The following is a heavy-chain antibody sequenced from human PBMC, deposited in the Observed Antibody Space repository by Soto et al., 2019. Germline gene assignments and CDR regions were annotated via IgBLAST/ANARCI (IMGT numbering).Heavy chain of an antibody. V-gene: IGHV3-30-3*01. CDR3: ARKVTRSLDS. D-gene: IGHD5-18*01. J-gene: IGHJ4*02. CDR1: GFTFSTYT. CDR2: ISYDGSNK. Sequence: QVQLVESGGGVVQPGRSLRLSCAAAGFTFSTYTMHWVRQAPGKGLQWVAVISYDGSNKYNADSVKGRFTIYRDTSKKTLYLQMNSLTAEDTAVYYCARKVTRSLDSWGQGTLVTVSS.